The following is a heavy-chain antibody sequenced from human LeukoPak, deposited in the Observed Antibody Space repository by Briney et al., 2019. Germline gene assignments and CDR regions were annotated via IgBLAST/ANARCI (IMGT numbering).Heavy chain of an antibody. CDR1: GFSFDDLG. CDR3: ARAVCPTIKFCDSSYFMDV. CDR2: INWNGAST. V-gene: IGHV3-20*04. D-gene: IGHD6-6*01. Sequence: GGSLRLSCAASGFSFDDLGMTWVRQVPGKRLEWVAGINWNGASTGYADSVRGRFTISRDNAKNSLYLQMNSLRAEDTALYYCARAVCPTIKFCDSSYFMDVWGKGTTVTVSS. J-gene: IGHJ6*03.